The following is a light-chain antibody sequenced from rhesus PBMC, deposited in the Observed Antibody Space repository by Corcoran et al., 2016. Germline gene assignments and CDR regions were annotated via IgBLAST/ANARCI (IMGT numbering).Light chain of an antibody. CDR3: QQSSRLYS. J-gene: IGKJ2*01. Sequence: EIVVTQSPATLSLSPGERATLPCRASQTVGSYLAWYQPKPGQTPRLLIYGASRRATGIPDRFSGSVSGTDCPLTISSLEPEDVGVYFCQQSSRLYSFDQGTKVEIK. CDR2: GAS. V-gene: IGKV3-24*04. CDR1: QTVGSY.